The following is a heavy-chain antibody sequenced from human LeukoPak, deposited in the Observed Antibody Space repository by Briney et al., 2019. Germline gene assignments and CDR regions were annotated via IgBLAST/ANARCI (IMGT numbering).Heavy chain of an antibody. J-gene: IGHJ4*02. CDR2: IRHDGSNI. Sequence: GGSLRLSCVASGFDIRHYYMSWVRQAPGKGLEWVADIRHDGSNIYNVDSVRGRFTISRDNAKDSLFLQMNSLKDEDTAVYYCARDGSGRDFSLDYWGQGTLVTVSS. CDR1: GFDIRHYY. CDR3: ARDGSGRDFSLDY. V-gene: IGHV3-7*04. D-gene: IGHD3-10*01.